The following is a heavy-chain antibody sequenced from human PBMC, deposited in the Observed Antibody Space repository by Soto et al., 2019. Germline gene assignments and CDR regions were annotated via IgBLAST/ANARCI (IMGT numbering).Heavy chain of an antibody. Sequence: QVHLVESGGGMVQPGKSLRLSCAASGFTFSGYAMHWVRQAPGKGLEWVAVISYDGSTQYYAESVKGRFTISRDNSNNKLYLHMSSLSAEDTAVYYCARETRAYEFDYWGKGTLVIVS. D-gene: IGHD5-12*01. CDR2: ISYDGSTQ. CDR3: ARETRAYEFDY. CDR1: GFTFSGYA. J-gene: IGHJ4*02. V-gene: IGHV3-30-3*01.